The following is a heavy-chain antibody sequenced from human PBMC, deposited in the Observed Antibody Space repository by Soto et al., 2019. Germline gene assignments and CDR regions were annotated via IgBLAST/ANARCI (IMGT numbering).Heavy chain of an antibody. V-gene: IGHV3-15*01. D-gene: IGHD4-17*01. J-gene: IGHJ4*02. CDR1: GFTFSNAW. CDR2: IKSKTDGGTT. Sequence: EVQLVESGGGLVKPGGSLRLSCAASGFTFSNAWMSWVRQAPGKGLEWVGRIKSKTDGGTTDYAAPVKGRFTISRDDSKNTLYLQMNSLKTEDTGLYYCPTASGDYPADYWGQGTLVTVSS. CDR3: PTASGDYPADY.